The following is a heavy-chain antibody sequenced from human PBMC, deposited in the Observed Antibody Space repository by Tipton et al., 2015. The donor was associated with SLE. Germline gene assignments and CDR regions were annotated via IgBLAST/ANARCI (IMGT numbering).Heavy chain of an antibody. CDR3: TREEELTPVTTFDC. Sequence: SLRLSCAASGFTFSDYSMNWVRQAPGKGLEWVGFIGTKAHGGTPEYAASVKGRFTISRDDSKSIAYLQMNSLKTEDTAVYFCTREEELTPVTTFDCWGQGTLVTVSS. D-gene: IGHD4-17*01. CDR2: IGTKAHGGTP. V-gene: IGHV3-49*04. CDR1: GFTFSDYS. J-gene: IGHJ4*02.